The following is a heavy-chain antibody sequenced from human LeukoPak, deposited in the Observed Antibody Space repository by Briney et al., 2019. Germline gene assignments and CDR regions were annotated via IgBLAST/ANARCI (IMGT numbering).Heavy chain of an antibody. D-gene: IGHD6-13*01. J-gene: IGHJ4*02. CDR3: ARGYSSSWLGYFDH. Sequence: GGSLRLSCAASGFTFSSYGIHWVRQAPGKGLEWAAVVSSDGNSKYYADSVKGRFTISRDTSKNTVYLQMNSLGPGDTAFYYCARGYSSSWLGYFDHWGQGALVTVSS. CDR2: VSSDGNSK. V-gene: IGHV3-30*03. CDR1: GFTFSSYG.